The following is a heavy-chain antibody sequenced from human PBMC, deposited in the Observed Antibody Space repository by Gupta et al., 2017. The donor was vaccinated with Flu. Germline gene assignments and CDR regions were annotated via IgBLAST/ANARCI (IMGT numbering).Heavy chain of an antibody. CDR3: ARTYYDTSGHLYNWFDP. D-gene: IGHD3-22*01. V-gene: IGHV2-26*01. CDR2: ISSNDEE. J-gene: IGHJ5*02. Sequence: WIRQPPGKALEWLAHISSNDEESYSTSLRNRLTISKDTSNSQVVLTLTNMDPVDTATYYCARTYYDTSGHLYNWFDPWGPGTLVTVSS.